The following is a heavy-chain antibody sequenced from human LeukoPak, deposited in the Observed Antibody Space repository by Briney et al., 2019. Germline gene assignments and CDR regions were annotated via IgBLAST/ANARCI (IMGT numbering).Heavy chain of an antibody. CDR3: ARRGVMRWFDP. CDR2: IYYSGST. D-gene: IGHD3-16*01. CDR1: GGSISSSSYY. V-gene: IGHV4-39*07. J-gene: IGHJ5*02. Sequence: KSSETLSLTCTVSGGSISSSSYYWGWIRQPPGKGLEWIGSIYYSGSTYYNPSLKSRVTISVDTSKNQFSLKLSSVTAANTAVYYCARRGVMRWFDPWGQGTLVTVSS.